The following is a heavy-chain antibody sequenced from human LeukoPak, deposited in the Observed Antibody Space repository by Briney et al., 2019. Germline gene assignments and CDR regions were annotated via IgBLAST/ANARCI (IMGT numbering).Heavy chain of an antibody. V-gene: IGHV1-18*01. D-gene: IGHD6-13*01. CDR3: ARDSPASGIAPTFEP. CDR2: ISAYNGDT. Sequence: ASVKVSCKASGYTFTSYGISWVRQAPGQGLEWMGWISAYNGDTNYAQKLQGRVTMTTETSTSTAYMELRRLRSDDTAAYYCARDSPASGIAPTFEPWGQGTLVTVSS. J-gene: IGHJ5*02. CDR1: GYTFTSYG.